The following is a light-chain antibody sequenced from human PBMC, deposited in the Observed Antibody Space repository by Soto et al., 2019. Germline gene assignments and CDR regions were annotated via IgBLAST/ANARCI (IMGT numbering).Light chain of an antibody. J-gene: IGKJ5*01. CDR2: GAS. CDR1: QSVSSNY. V-gene: IGKV3-20*01. CDR3: QQYGSSPIT. Sequence: IVWTQGAVTLALSPGERAILSGRTSQSVSSNYLVWYQQKPGQAPRLLIYGASSRATGIPDRFSGSGSGTDFTLTISRLEPEDFAVYYCQQYGSSPITFGQGTRLEIK.